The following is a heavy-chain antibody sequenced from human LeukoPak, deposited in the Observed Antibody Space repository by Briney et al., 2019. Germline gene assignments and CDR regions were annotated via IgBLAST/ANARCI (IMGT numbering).Heavy chain of an antibody. D-gene: IGHD1-26*01. CDR3: ARDSGSYYDF. J-gene: IGHJ4*02. V-gene: IGHV3-11*04. CDR2: LSSRGGSI. Sequence: GGSLRLSCTASGFTFSDYYMTWIRQTPGKGLEWVSYLSSRGGSIYYADSVKGRFTISRDNAKNPLYLQMNSLRAEDTAVHYCARDSGSYYDFWGQGTLVTVSS. CDR1: GFTFSDYY.